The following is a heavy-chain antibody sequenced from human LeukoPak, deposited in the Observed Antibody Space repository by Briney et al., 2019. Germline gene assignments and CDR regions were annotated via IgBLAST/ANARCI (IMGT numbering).Heavy chain of an antibody. D-gene: IGHD1-7*01. CDR2: ISYDGSNK. CDR1: GFTFSSYA. J-gene: IGHJ4*02. V-gene: IGHV3-30*04. Sequence: GGSLRLSCAASGFTFSSYAMHWVRQAPGKGLEWVAVISYDGSNKYYADSVKGRFTISRDNSKNTLYLQMNSLRAEDTAVYYCVKGRYNWNYGGVFDYWGQGTLVIVSS. CDR3: VKGRYNWNYGGVFDY.